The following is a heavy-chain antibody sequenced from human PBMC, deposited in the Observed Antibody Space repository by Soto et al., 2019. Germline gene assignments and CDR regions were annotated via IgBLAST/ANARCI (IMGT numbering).Heavy chain of an antibody. V-gene: IGHV1-8*01. CDR3: ARGRLAESFTIFGVVIKRGYAHDAFDI. CDR1: GYTFTSYD. Sequence: ASVKVSCKASGYTFTSYDINWVRQATGQGLEWMGWMNPNSGNTGYAQKFQGRVTMTRNTSISTAYMELSSLRSEDTAVYYCARGRLAESFTIFGVVIKRGYAHDAFDIWGQGTMVTVSS. D-gene: IGHD3-3*01. CDR2: MNPNSGNT. J-gene: IGHJ3*02.